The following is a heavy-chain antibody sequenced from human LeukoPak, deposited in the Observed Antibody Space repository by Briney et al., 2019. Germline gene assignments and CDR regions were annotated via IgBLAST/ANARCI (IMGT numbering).Heavy chain of an antibody. CDR3: ARDRNGDYRFDY. CDR2: IYTSGST. D-gene: IGHD4-17*01. CDR1: GGSISSGSYY. V-gene: IGHV4-61*02. Sequence: SETLSLTCTVSGGSISSGSYYWSWIRQPAGKGLEWIGRIYTSGSTNYNPSLKSRVTISVDTSKNQFSLKLSSVTAADTAVCYCARDRNGDYRFDYWGQGTLVTVSS. J-gene: IGHJ4*02.